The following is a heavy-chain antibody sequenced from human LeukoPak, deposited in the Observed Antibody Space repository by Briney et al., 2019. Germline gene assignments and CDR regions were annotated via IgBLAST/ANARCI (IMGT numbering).Heavy chain of an antibody. CDR1: GFTFSSYS. CDR3: TRASLSSSWPIDY. CDR2: ISSSSSYI. J-gene: IGHJ4*02. Sequence: PGGSLTLSCAASGFTFSSYSMNWVRQAPGKGLEWVSSISSSSSYIYYADSVKGRFTISRDNAKKSLDLQMNSLRAEDTAVYYCTRASLSSSWPIDYGGQGTLVTVSS. D-gene: IGHD6-13*01. V-gene: IGHV3-21*01.